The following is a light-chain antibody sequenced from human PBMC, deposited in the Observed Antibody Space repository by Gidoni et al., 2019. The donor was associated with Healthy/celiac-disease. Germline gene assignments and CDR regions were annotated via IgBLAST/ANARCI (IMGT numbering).Light chain of an antibody. V-gene: IGKV1-33*01. J-gene: IGKJ3*01. Sequence: DIQMTQSPSSLSASVGDRVTINCQASQDISNYLNWYQQKPGKAPKLLIYDASNLETGVPSRFSGSGSGTDFTFTISSLQPEDMATYYCQQYDNLPSFTFGPGTKVDIK. CDR1: QDISNY. CDR3: QQYDNLPSFT. CDR2: DAS.